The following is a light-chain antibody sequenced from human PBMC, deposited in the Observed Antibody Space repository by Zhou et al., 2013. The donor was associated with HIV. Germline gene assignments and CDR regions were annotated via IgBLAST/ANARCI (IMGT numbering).Light chain of an antibody. CDR3: QQYNTFSPGS. Sequence: DIQMTQSPSTLSASVGDRVTITCRASQNIDRWLAWYQQKPGKAPKLKASDLEGGVPSRFSGSGSGTEFTLTISSLQPDDVATYYCQQYNTFSPGSYGQGTKLEIK. CDR1: QNIDRW. CDR2: KAS. J-gene: IGKJ2*03. V-gene: IGKV1-5*03.